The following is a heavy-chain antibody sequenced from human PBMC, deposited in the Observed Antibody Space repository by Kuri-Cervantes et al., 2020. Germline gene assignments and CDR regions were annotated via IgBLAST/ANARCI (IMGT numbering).Heavy chain of an antibody. CDR3: ARPMGRMVAGPDY. Sequence: GESLKISCAASGFSFDDHAMHWVRQAPGKGLVWVSRINSDGSSTSYADSVKGRFTISRDNAKNTLYLQMNSLRAEDTAVYYCARPMGRMVAGPDYWGQGTLVTVSS. D-gene: IGHD6-19*01. CDR1: GFSFDDHA. J-gene: IGHJ4*02. CDR2: INSDGSST. V-gene: IGHV3-74*01.